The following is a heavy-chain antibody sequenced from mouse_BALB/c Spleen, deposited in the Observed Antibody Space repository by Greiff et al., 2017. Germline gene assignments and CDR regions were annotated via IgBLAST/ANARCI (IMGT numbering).Heavy chain of an antibody. CDR1: GFTFSSFG. CDR2: ISSGSSTI. J-gene: IGHJ4*01. D-gene: IGHD1-1*01. CDR3: ARSLLRYYAMDY. V-gene: IGHV5-17*02. Sequence: EVQRVESGGGLVQPGGSRKLSCAASGFTFSSFGMHWVRQAPEKGLEWVAYISSGSSTIYYADTVKGRFTISRDNPKNTLFLQMTSLRSEDTAMYYCARSLLRYYAMDYWGQGTSVTVSS.